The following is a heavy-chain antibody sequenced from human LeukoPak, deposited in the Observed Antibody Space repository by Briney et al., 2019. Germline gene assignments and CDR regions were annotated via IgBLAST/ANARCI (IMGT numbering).Heavy chain of an antibody. CDR2: IYTSGST. D-gene: IGHD5-24*01. CDR1: GDSIRSNNYY. Sequence: SETLSLTCSVSGDSIRSNNYYWTWVRQPAGKGLEWIGRIYTSGSTLYSPSLQSRVTISIDQSKNQFSLRLTSVTAADTAVYYCARDADYNSNWFDPWGQGTLVTVSS. CDR3: ARDADYNSNWFDP. J-gene: IGHJ5*02. V-gene: IGHV4-61*02.